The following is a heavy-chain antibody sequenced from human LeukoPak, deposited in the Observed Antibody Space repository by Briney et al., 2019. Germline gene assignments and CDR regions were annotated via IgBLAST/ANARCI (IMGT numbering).Heavy chain of an antibody. Sequence: GGSLRLSCAASGFTFSSYPMHWVRQAPGKGLEYFSGISSNGGSTHYANSVKGRFTISRDNYKNTLHLQMGSLRAEDVAVYYCARFSGSGGSYYFDYWGQGTVVTVSS. CDR2: ISSNGGST. J-gene: IGHJ4*02. D-gene: IGHD6-19*01. CDR1: GFTFSSYP. CDR3: ARFSGSGGSYYFDY. V-gene: IGHV3-64*01.